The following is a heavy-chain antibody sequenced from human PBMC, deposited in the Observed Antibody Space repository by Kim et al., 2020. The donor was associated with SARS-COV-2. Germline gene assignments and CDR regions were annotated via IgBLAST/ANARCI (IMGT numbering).Heavy chain of an antibody. J-gene: IGHJ6*04. CDR2: YYSGGT. Sequence: YYSGGTYYHPSLKSRVTISVDTSKNQFSLKLSSVTAADTAVYYCARNEDVWGKGTTVTVSS. V-gene: IGHV4-39*01. CDR3: ARNEDV.